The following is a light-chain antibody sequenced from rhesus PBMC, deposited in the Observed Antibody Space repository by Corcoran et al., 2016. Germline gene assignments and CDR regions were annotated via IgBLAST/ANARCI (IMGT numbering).Light chain of an antibody. J-gene: IGKJ3*01. CDR2: AAS. Sequence: DIQMTQSPSSLSASVGDKVTITCRASQGISNALAWYPQTPGKAPKLLIYAASTLHSGVPSRFSGSGSGTDFTRTISSLQSEDFATYYCQHYYSTPFTFGTGTKLDIK. CDR3: QHYYSTPFT. V-gene: IGKV1-33*02. CDR1: QGISNA.